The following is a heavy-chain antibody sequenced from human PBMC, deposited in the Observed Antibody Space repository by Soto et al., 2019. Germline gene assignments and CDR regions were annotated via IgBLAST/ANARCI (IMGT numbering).Heavy chain of an antibody. CDR3: ARDPYGDYYFDY. Sequence: SETLSLTCTVSGGSISSYYWSWIRQPPGKGLEWIGYIYYSGSTNYNPSLKSRVTISVDTSKNQFSLKLSSVTAADTAVYYCARDPYGDYYFDYWGQGTLVT. J-gene: IGHJ4*02. D-gene: IGHD4-17*01. CDR1: GGSISSYY. V-gene: IGHV4-59*01. CDR2: IYYSGST.